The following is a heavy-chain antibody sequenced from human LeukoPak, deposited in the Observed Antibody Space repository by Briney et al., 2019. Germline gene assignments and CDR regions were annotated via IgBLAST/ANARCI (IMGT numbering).Heavy chain of an antibody. Sequence: SETLSLTCAVYGGSFSGYFWSWIRQPPGKGLEWIGEINHSGSTNYDPSLKSRVTISLDTSKNQFSLKLSSVTAADTAVYYCARGRPHYGSGSYYNYGGQGTLATASS. D-gene: IGHD3-10*01. CDR1: GGSFSGYF. V-gene: IGHV4-34*01. CDR3: ARGRPHYGSGSYYNY. CDR2: INHSGST. J-gene: IGHJ4*02.